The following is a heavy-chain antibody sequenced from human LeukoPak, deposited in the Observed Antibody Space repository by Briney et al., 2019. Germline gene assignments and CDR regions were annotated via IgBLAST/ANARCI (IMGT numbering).Heavy chain of an antibody. CDR1: GGSISSYY. J-gene: IGHJ4*02. Sequence: PWETLSLTCTVSGGSISSYYWSWIRQPPGKGLEWIGYIYYSGSTNYNPSLKSRVTISVDTSKNQFSLKLSSVTAADTAVYYCARAQGYSYGADYWGQGTLVTVSS. CDR2: IYYSGST. CDR3: ARAQGYSYGADY. V-gene: IGHV4-59*01. D-gene: IGHD5-18*01.